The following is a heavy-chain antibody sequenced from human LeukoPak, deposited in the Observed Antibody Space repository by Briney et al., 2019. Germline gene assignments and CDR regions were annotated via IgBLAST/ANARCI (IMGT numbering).Heavy chain of an antibody. CDR2: ISTSSSYI. Sequence: GGSLRLSCAASGFTFRSYIMNWVRQAPGKGLEWVSAISTSSSYIYYAESVKGRFTISRDNSKNSLYLQMNSLRAEDTAVYYCARDDSSGYYLVGAFGIWGQGTMVIVSS. J-gene: IGHJ3*02. CDR1: GFTFRSYI. D-gene: IGHD3-22*01. V-gene: IGHV3-21*01. CDR3: ARDDSSGYYLVGAFGI.